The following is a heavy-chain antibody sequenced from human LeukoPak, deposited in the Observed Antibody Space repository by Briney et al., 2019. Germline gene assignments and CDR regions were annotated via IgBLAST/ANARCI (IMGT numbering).Heavy chain of an antibody. J-gene: IGHJ4*02. CDR2: ISGSGGNT. CDR1: GFTFSNYA. D-gene: IGHD6-19*01. V-gene: IGHV3-23*01. CDR3: VSSSSGWYRFQY. Sequence: KAGGSLRLSCAAPGFTFSNYAMSWLRQAPGKGLEWVSAISGSGGNTYYADSVKARYTISRDNSRSTLYLQMNSLRAEDTAVYYCVSSSSGWYRFQYWGQGTLVTVSS.